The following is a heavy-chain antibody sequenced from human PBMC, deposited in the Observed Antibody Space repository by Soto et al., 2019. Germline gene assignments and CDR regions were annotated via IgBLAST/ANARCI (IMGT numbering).Heavy chain of an antibody. CDR2: INSDGSST. J-gene: IGHJ4*02. CDR3: VRTSLVVAAATREDY. Sequence: GGSLRLSCAASEFTFSSYWMHWVRQAPGKGLVWVSRINSDGSSTSYAGSVKGRFTISRDDAKNTLYLQMNSLRAEDTAVYYCVRTSLVVAAATREDYWGQGTLVTVSS. V-gene: IGHV3-74*01. CDR1: EFTFSSYW. D-gene: IGHD2-15*01.